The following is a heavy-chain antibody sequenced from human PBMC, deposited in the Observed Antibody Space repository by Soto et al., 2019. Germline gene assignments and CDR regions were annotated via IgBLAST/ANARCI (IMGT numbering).Heavy chain of an antibody. CDR3: ARVKGSGYHNWFDP. Sequence: ASVKVSCKASGYTFTSYAIHWVRQAPGQRLEWMGWINAGNGNTKYSQKLQGRVTMTTDTSTSTAYMELRSLRSDDTAVYYCARVKGSGYHNWFDPWGQGTQVTVS. CDR1: GYTFTSYA. J-gene: IGHJ5*02. D-gene: IGHD3-22*01. CDR2: INAGNGNT. V-gene: IGHV1-3*01.